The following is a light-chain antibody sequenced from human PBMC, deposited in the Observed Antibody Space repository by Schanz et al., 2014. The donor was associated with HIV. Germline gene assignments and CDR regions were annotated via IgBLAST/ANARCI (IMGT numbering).Light chain of an antibody. CDR1: SSNIGSNS. V-gene: IGLV1-44*01. CDR3: ASWDDSLNGWV. CDR2: RNN. Sequence: QSVLTQPPSASGTPVQRVTISCSGSSSNIGSNSVHWYQHLPGTAPKLLIYRNNQRPSGVPDRFSGSKSGTSASLAISWLQSEDEADYYCASWDDSLNGWVFGGGTKLTVL. J-gene: IGLJ3*02.